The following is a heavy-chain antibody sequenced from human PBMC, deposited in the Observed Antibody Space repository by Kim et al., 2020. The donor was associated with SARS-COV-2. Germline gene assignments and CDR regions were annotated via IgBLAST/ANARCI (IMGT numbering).Heavy chain of an antibody. V-gene: IGHV4-59*13. CDR1: GGSINSYY. J-gene: IGHJ4*02. CDR2: IYYSGST. D-gene: IGHD5-12*01. CDR3: ARGYSGTSRNSRGFDY. Sequence: SETLSLTCTVSGGSINSYYWSWIRQPPGKGLEWIGYIYYSGSTNYNASLKSRVTISVDTSKNQFSLKLNSVTAADTAVYYCARGYSGTSRNSRGFDYWGQGTLVTVSS.